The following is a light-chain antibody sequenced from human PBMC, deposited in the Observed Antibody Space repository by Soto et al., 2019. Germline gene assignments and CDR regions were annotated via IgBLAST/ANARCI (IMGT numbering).Light chain of an antibody. Sequence: QAVVTQEPSLTVSPGGTVTLTCASSTGAVTSGYYPNWFQQKPGQAPRALIYSTSNKHPWTPARFSGSLLGGKAALTLSGVQPEYEAEYYCLLYYGGAQLVFGAGTKLTVL. V-gene: IGLV7-43*01. CDR3: LLYYGGAQLV. CDR2: STS. CDR1: TGAVTSGYY. J-gene: IGLJ2*01.